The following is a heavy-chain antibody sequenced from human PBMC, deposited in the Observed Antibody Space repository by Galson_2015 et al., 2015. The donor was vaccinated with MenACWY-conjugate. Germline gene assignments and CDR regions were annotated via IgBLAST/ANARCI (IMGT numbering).Heavy chain of an antibody. Sequence: CAISGDSVSTNSAAWNWIRQSPSRGLEWLGRTYYTSKWFNDYAVSLKGRININADTSRNHFSLQLNSVTPDDTALYYCARGVGDGYPPNFDIWGQGTVVTVSS. V-gene: IGHV6-1*01. D-gene: IGHD5-24*01. CDR1: GDSVSTNSAA. CDR2: TYYTSKWFN. CDR3: ARGVGDGYPPNFDI. J-gene: IGHJ4*02.